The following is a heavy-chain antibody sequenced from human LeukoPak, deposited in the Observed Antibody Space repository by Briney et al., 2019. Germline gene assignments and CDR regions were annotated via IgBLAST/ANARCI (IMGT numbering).Heavy chain of an antibody. CDR1: GFTFSSYA. Sequence: GGSLRLSCAASGFTFSSYAMHWVRQAPGKGLEWVAVISYDGSNKYYADSVKGRFTISRDNSKNTLYLQMNSLRAEDTVVYYCARDWPGGDSVIFDYWGQGTLVTVSS. CDR3: ARDWPGGDSVIFDY. V-gene: IGHV3-30*04. D-gene: IGHD5/OR15-5a*01. CDR2: ISYDGSNK. J-gene: IGHJ4*02.